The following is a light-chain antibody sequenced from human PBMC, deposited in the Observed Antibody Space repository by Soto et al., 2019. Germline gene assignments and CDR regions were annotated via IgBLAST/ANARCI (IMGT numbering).Light chain of an antibody. J-gene: IGKJ1*01. CDR2: AAS. Sequence: DIQMTQSPSSLSASVGDRVTITCRASQSISNYLNWYKQKPGKAPKLLIYAASSMQSGVPSRFSGSRSETDFTTTISSLQPDDSATYYCQQSFRPLWTFGQGTKVEV. CDR3: QQSFRPLWT. CDR1: QSISNY. V-gene: IGKV1-39*01.